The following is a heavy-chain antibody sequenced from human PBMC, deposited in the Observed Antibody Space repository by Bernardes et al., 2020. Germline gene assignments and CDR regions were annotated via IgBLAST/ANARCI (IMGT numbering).Heavy chain of an antibody. J-gene: IGHJ4*02. CDR3: VSAQTSSAYYYDSSGYYQDY. CDR1: GGSISSGDYY. D-gene: IGHD3-22*01. V-gene: IGHV4-30-4*01. CDR2: IYYSGST. Sequence: SETLSLTCTVSGGSISSGDYYWSWIRQPPGKGLEWIGYIYYSGSTYYNPSLKSRVTISVDTSKNQFSLKLSSVTAADTAVYYCVSAQTSSAYYYDSSGYYQDYWGQGTLVTVSS.